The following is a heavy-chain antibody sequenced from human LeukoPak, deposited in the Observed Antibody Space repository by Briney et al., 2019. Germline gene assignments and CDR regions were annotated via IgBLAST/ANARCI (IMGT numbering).Heavy chain of an antibody. CDR1: GGTFSSYA. CDR3: AGDDYYYDSSGYYLDY. CDR2: IIPIFGTA. Sequence: SVKVSCKASGGTFSSYAISWVRQAPGQELEWMGGIIPIFGTANYAQKFQGRVTITTDESTSTAYMELSSLRSEDTAVYYCAGDDYYYDSSGYYLDYWGQGTLVTVSS. D-gene: IGHD3-22*01. V-gene: IGHV1-69*05. J-gene: IGHJ4*02.